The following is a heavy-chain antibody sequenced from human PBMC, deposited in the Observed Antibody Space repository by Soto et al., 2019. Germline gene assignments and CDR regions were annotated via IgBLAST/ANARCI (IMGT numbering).Heavy chain of an antibody. D-gene: IGHD1-26*01. Sequence: QVQLVQSGAEVKKPGASVNVSCKASGYTFTVYYMHWVRQAPGQGLEGMGWINPKSGGTMYPQKFLGRVTMTCDTSISTADMALTRLRSDDTAVYYCARDLAKGGGSAGFDYWGQGTLVTVSS. CDR1: GYTFTVYY. J-gene: IGHJ4*02. V-gene: IGHV1-2*02. CDR3: ARDLAKGGGSAGFDY. CDR2: INPKSGGT.